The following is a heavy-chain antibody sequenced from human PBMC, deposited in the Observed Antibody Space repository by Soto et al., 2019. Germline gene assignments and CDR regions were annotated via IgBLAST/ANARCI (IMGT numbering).Heavy chain of an antibody. V-gene: IGHV3-74*01. CDR1: GFTFSTYW. J-gene: IGHJ4*02. CDR3: STETDWSPDH. CDR2: INGDGSST. D-gene: IGHD2-21*01. Sequence: EVQLVESGGGLVQPGGSLRLSCEASGFTFSTYWMHWVRQAPGKGLVWVARINGDGSSTSSADSVRGRFTISRDNDQNTLNLHMNSLSAEDTAVYYCSTETDWSPDHWGQGTLVTVSS.